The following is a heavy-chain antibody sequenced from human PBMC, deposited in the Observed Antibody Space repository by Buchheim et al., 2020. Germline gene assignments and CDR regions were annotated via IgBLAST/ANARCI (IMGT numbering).Heavy chain of an antibody. CDR2: INHSGST. D-gene: IGHD2-15*01. CDR3: AGGRGSRYYYYYMDV. Sequence: QVQLQQWGAGLLKPSETLSLTCAVYGGSFSGYYWSWIRQPPGKGLEWIGEINHSGSTNYNPSLKSRVTISVDTSKNQFSLKLSSVTAADTAVYYCAGGRGSRYYYYYMDVWGKGTT. V-gene: IGHV4-34*01. J-gene: IGHJ6*03. CDR1: GGSFSGYY.